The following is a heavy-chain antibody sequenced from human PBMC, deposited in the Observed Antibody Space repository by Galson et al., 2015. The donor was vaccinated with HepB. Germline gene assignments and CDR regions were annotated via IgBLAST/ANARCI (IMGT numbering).Heavy chain of an antibody. V-gene: IGHV1-46*01. CDR3: ARGRPEDTAMVSSWFDP. J-gene: IGHJ5*02. CDR1: GYTFTTYY. D-gene: IGHD5-18*01. CDR2: INPSGGRT. Sequence: SVKVSCKASGYTFTTYYMHWVRQAPGQGLEWMGIINPSGGRTSYAQKFQGRVTMTRDTSTSTVYMEVSSLRFEDTAVYYCARGRPEDTAMVSSWFDPWGQGTLVTVSS.